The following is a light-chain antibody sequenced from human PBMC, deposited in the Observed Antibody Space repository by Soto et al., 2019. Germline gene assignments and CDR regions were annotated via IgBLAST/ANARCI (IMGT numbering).Light chain of an antibody. CDR3: QQFYYYPHT. Sequence: DIEMTQSPSSLSAYVGDRVNITCRASQSISYYLNWYQQKPGQVPEVLIYGASRLHVGVPSRFTGSGYGTDFTLTINNLQPEDFAIYYCQQFYYYPHTFGQGTKLEVK. V-gene: IGKV1-39*01. CDR2: GAS. J-gene: IGKJ2*01. CDR1: QSISYY.